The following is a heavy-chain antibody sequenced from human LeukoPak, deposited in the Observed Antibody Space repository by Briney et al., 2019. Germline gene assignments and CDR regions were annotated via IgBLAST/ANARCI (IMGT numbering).Heavy chain of an antibody. CDR2: IYYSGST. V-gene: IGHV4-59*01. Sequence: SETLSLTCTVSGGSISNYYWSWIRQPPGKGLEWIGYIYYSGSTNYNPSLKSRVTISVDTSKNQFSLKLSSVTAADTAVYYCAKDPLGPHLLWFGDYYYYMDVWGKGTTVTISS. J-gene: IGHJ6*03. CDR3: AKDPLGPHLLWFGDYYYYMDV. CDR1: GGSISNYY. D-gene: IGHD3-10*01.